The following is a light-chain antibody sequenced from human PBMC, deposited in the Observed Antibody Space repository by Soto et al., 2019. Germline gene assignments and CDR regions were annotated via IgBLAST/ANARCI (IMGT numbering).Light chain of an antibody. J-gene: IGLJ3*02. CDR2: EVS. V-gene: IGLV2-14*01. CDR1: SSDVGGYNY. CDR3: SSYTSSSTRL. Sequence: QSALTQPASVSGSPGQSITISCTGTSSDVGGYNYVSWYQQHPGKAPKLMIYEVSNRPSGVPNRFSGSKSGNTASLSISGLQDEDEADYYCSSYTSSSTRLFGGGTKVTVL.